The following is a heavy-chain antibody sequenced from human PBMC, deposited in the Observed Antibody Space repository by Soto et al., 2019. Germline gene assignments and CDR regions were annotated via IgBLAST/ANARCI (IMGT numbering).Heavy chain of an antibody. CDR1: GYTFTTFW. J-gene: IGHJ5*02. CDR3: ARLYCSSSTCDSWFDP. Sequence: PGASLKISCTGFGYTFTTFWISWVRQMPGRGLEWMGRIDPRDSYTNYSPSFQGHVTISADKSISTAYLQWDSLKASDTAMYYCARLYCSSSTCDSWFDPWGQGTLVTVSS. CDR2: IDPRDSYT. D-gene: IGHD2-2*01. V-gene: IGHV5-10-1*01.